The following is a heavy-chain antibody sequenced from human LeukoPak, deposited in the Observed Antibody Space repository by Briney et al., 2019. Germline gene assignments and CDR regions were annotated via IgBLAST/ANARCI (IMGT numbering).Heavy chain of an antibody. CDR1: GFTFSDFW. V-gene: IGHV3-7*01. D-gene: IGHD3/OR15-3a*01. CDR2: IKYDGGES. J-gene: IGHJ5*02. CDR3: VRGGQRFDP. Sequence: GGPLRLSCAASGFTFSDFWMSCVRQAPGKGPEWVANIKYDGGESYYVDSVKGRFTISRDNAKNSLYLQMNSLRVEDTAIYYCVRGGQRFDPWGQGTLVTVSS.